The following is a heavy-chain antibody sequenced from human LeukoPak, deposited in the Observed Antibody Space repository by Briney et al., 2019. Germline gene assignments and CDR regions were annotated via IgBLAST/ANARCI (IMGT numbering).Heavy chain of an antibody. J-gene: IGHJ4*02. V-gene: IGHV4-30-4*01. D-gene: IGHD2-21*02. CDR3: ACGGDWGYYFDY. CDR1: GGSISSGDYY. Sequence: PSETLSLTCTVSGGSISSGDYYWSWIRQPPGKGLEWIGYIYYSGSTYYNPSLKSRVTISVDTSKNQFSLKLSSVTAADTAVYYCACGGDWGYYFDYWGQGTLVTVSS. CDR2: IYYSGST.